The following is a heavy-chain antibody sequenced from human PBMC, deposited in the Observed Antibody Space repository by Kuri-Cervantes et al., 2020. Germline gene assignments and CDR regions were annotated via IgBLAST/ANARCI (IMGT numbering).Heavy chain of an antibody. CDR3: ARDRPFSY. Sequence: GESLKISCAASGFTFSSYSMNWVRQAPGKGLEWVSYISSSSSTIYYADSVKGRFTISRDISKNTLYLHMNNLRAEDTAVYYCARDRPFSYWGQGTLVTVSS. CDR1: GFTFSSYS. D-gene: IGHD3-16*01. CDR2: ISSSSSTI. J-gene: IGHJ4*02. V-gene: IGHV3-48*01.